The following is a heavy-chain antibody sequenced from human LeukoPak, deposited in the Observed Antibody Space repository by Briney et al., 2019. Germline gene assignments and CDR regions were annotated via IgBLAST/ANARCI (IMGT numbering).Heavy chain of an antibody. Sequence: GASVKVSCKASGYTFTSYGISWVRQAPGQGLEWMGSISAYNGNTNYAQKLQGRVTMTTDTSTSTAYMELRSLRSDDTAVYYCARDLKGFRGYDSSENIWGQGTMVTVSS. D-gene: IGHD3-22*01. V-gene: IGHV1-18*01. CDR2: ISAYNGNT. J-gene: IGHJ3*02. CDR3: ARDLKGFRGYDSSENI. CDR1: GYTFTSYG.